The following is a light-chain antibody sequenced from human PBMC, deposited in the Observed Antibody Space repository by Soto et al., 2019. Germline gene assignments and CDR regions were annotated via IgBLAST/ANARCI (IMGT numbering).Light chain of an antibody. J-gene: IGKJ1*01. Sequence: DIQVTQSASTLSAAVGDRVTSTCRASQSINRWLAWYQQKPGKAPKLLIYDASSLQTGVPSRFSGAGSGTEFTLTISSLQPDDFATYYCQLYGGHSQTFGQGTKVDIK. V-gene: IGKV1-5*01. CDR3: QLYGGHSQT. CDR2: DAS. CDR1: QSINRW.